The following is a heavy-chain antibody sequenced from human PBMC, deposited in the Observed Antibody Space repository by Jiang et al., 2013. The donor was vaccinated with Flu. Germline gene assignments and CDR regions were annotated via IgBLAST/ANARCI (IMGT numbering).Heavy chain of an antibody. CDR1: GFTFSSYS. CDR2: ISSSSSYI. J-gene: IGHJ3*02. Sequence: LSCAASGFTFSSYSMNWVRQAPGKGLEWVSSISSSSSYIYYADSVKGRFTISRDNAKNSLYLQMNSLRAEDTAVYYCARDPKYSSSWYHDAFDIWGQGTMVTVSS. CDR3: ARDPKYSSSWYHDAFDI. D-gene: IGHD6-13*01. V-gene: IGHV3-21*01.